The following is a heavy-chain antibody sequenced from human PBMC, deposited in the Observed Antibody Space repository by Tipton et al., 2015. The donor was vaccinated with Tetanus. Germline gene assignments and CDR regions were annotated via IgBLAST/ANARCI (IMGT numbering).Heavy chain of an antibody. V-gene: IGHV5-51*01. CDR2: IYPGDSDT. D-gene: IGHD2-8*01. Sequence: QLVQSGGEVKKPGESLKISCKGSGYVFNNYWIGWVRQKPGKGLEWMGIIYPGDSDTRYSPSFQGQVTISVDKSINTAYLQWSSLKASDTSMFYCARAHCTDGVCDFDFWGQGALVTVAS. CDR3: ARAHCTDGVCDFDF. J-gene: IGHJ4*02. CDR1: GYVFNNYW.